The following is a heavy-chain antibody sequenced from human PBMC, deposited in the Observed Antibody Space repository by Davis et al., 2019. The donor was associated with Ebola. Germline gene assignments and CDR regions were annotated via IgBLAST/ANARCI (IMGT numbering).Heavy chain of an antibody. CDR2: ISSSSSYI. D-gene: IGHD3-3*01. CDR1: GFTFSSYS. J-gene: IGHJ6*02. V-gene: IGHV3-21*01. CDR3: AREKKDGVFGVVMVTYGMDV. Sequence: GGSLRLSCAASGFTFSSYSMNWVRQAPGKGLEWVSSISSSSSYIYYADSVKGRFTISRDNAKNSLYLQMNSLRAEDTAVYYCAREKKDGVFGVVMVTYGMDVWGQGTTVTVSS.